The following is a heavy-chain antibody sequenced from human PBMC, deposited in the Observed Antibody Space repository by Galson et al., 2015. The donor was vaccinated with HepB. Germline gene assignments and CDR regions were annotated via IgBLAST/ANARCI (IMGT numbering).Heavy chain of an antibody. CDR1: GFTFSSYG. CDR2: IWYDGSNK. V-gene: IGHV3-33*01. D-gene: IGHD6-6*01. Sequence: SLRLSCAASGFTFSSYGMHWVRQAPGKGLEWVAVIWYDGSNKYYADSVKGRFTISRDNSKNTLYLQMNSLRAEDTAVYYCARDEDVAARPSHFDYWGQGTLVTVSS. CDR3: ARDEDVAARPSHFDY. J-gene: IGHJ4*02.